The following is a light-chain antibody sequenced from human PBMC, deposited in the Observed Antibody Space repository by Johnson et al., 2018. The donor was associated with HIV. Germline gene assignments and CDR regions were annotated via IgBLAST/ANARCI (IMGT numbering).Light chain of an antibody. J-gene: IGLJ1*01. V-gene: IGLV1-51*02. CDR2: ENN. Sequence: VLTQPPSVSAAPGQKVTISCSGSSSNIGNNYVSWYQQLPRTAPKLLIYENNMRPSGIPDRFSGSKSGTSATLGIAGLQTGDEADYYCGTWDNSLSTGAVFGTGTKVTVL. CDR1: SSNIGNNY. CDR3: GTWDNSLSTGAV.